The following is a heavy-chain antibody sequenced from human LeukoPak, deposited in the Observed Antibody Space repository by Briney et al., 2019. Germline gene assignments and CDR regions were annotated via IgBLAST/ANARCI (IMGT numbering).Heavy chain of an antibody. CDR1: GFTFSSYS. J-gene: IGHJ6*02. CDR2: ISSSSSYI. D-gene: IGHD3-22*01. Sequence: GGSLRLSCAASGFTFSSYSMNWVRQAPGKGLEWVSSISSSSSYIYYADSVRGRFTISRDNAKNSLYLQMNSLRAEDTAVYYCARDKDYYYDSSGYSDYYGMDVWGQGTTVTVSS. CDR3: ARDKDYYYDSSGYSDYYGMDV. V-gene: IGHV3-21*01.